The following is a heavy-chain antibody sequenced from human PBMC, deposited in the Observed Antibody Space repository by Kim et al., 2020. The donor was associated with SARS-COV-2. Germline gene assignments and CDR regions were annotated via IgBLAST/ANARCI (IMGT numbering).Heavy chain of an antibody. D-gene: IGHD3-3*01. CDR2: ISSSSSYI. J-gene: IGHJ5*02. Sequence: GGSLRLSCAASGFTFSSYSMNWVRQAPGKGLEWVSSISSSSSYIYYADSVKGRFTISRDNAKNSLYLQMNSLRAEDTAVYYCARANEGYYDFWSGSWFDPWGQGTLVTVSS. CDR1: GFTFSSYS. CDR3: ARANEGYYDFWSGSWFDP. V-gene: IGHV3-21*01.